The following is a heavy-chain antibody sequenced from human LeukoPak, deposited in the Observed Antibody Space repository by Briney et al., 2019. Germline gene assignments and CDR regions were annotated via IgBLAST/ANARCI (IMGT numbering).Heavy chain of an antibody. Sequence: PSETLSLTCTVSGGSISSYYWSWIRQPPGKGLEWIGYISYSGSTNYNPSLQSRVTISVDTSKNQFSLKLRFVTAADTAVYYCAATPDYYGSGSYYSVLDYWGQGTLVTVSS. V-gene: IGHV4-59*01. CDR2: ISYSGST. J-gene: IGHJ4*02. D-gene: IGHD3-10*01. CDR1: GGSISSYY. CDR3: AATPDYYGSGSYYSVLDY.